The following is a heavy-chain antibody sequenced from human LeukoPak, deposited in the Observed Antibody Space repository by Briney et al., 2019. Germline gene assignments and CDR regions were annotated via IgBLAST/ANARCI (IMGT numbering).Heavy chain of an antibody. D-gene: IGHD6-25*01. Sequence: SETLSLTCTVSGYSISSGYYWSWIRQPPGKGLEWIGEINHSGSTNYNPSLKSRVTISVDTSKNQFSLKLSSVTAADTAVYYCARARPWYSSGSLAFDIWGQGTMVTVSS. V-gene: IGHV4-38-2*02. CDR3: ARARPWYSSGSLAFDI. CDR2: INHSGST. CDR1: GYSISSGYY. J-gene: IGHJ3*02.